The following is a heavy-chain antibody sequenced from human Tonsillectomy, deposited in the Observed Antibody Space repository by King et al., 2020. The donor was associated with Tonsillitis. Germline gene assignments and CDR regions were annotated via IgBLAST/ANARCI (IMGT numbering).Heavy chain of an antibody. CDR2: IRNKVKSYST. CDR1: GFSLSDHN. D-gene: IGHD3-10*01. J-gene: IGHJ6*02. V-gene: IGHV3-72*01. Sequence: QLVQSGGGLVQPGGSLRLSCVASGFSLSDHNLDWVRQAPGKGLEWVGRIRNKVKSYSTEYAASVKDRFTISRDDSKNSLYLQMNSLKTEDTAVYYCGTMVRQQPPDYDDMDVWGQGTTVTVSS. CDR3: GTMVRQQPPDYDDMDV.